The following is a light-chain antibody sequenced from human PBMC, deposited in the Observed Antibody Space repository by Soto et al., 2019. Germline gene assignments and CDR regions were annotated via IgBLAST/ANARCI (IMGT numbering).Light chain of an antibody. CDR3: QQYNNWPRP. J-gene: IGKJ1*01. V-gene: IGKV3-15*01. Sequence: EIVMTQSPATLSVSPWERATLSCRASQSVSSNLAWYQQKPGQAPRLLIYGASTRATGIPARFSGSGSGTEFTLTISSLQSEDFAVYYCQQYNNWPRPFGQGTKVDIK. CDR2: GAS. CDR1: QSVSSN.